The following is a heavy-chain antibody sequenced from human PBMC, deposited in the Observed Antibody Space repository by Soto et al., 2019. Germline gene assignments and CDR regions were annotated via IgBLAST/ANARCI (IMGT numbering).Heavy chain of an antibody. CDR3: ASSLAHDVFDI. CDR1: GYTFTGYY. Sequence: ASVKVSCKASGYTFTGYYMHWVRQAPGQGLEWMGWINPNRGGTNYAQKFQGWVTRTRDTSISTAYMELSRLRSDDTAVYYCASSLAHDVFDIWGQGTMVSVSS. CDR2: INPNRGGT. V-gene: IGHV1-2*04. J-gene: IGHJ3*02.